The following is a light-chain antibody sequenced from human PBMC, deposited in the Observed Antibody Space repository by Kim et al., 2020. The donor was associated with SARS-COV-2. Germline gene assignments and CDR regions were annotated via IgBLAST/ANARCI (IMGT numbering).Light chain of an antibody. J-gene: IGLJ3*02. CDR3: SAWDSSLSNWV. Sequence: QAGLTQPPSVSKGLRQTATLTCTGNSNNVGNQGAAWLQQHQGHPPKLLSYRNNNRPSGISERLSASRSGNTASLTITGLQPEDEADYYCSAWDSSLSNWVFGGGPQLTV. CDR2: RNN. V-gene: IGLV10-54*01. CDR1: SNNVGNQG.